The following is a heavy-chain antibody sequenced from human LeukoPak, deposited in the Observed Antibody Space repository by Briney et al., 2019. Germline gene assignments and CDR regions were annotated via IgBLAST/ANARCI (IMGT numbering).Heavy chain of an antibody. Sequence: PSETLSLTCTVSGGSISSSSYYWGWIRQPPGKGLEWIGSIYYSGSTYYNPSLKSRVTISVDTSKSQFSLKVSSVTAADTALYYCARRSTVTTNFDYWGQGTLVTVSS. V-gene: IGHV4-39*01. D-gene: IGHD4-17*01. J-gene: IGHJ4*02. CDR2: IYYSGST. CDR3: ARRSTVTTNFDY. CDR1: GGSISSSSYY.